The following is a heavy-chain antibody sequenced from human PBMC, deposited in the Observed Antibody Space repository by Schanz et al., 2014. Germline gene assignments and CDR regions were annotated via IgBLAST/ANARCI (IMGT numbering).Heavy chain of an antibody. Sequence: VQLLESGGGLVQPGGSLRLSCAASGFTFSSYAMTWVRQAPGKGLDWVSAISGSGSSTYYAHSVKGRFTISRDNSKNTVNLQMNSLRAEDTAVYYCAKDQGSYGSGSYSYFDYWGQGTLATVSS. J-gene: IGHJ4*02. CDR1: GFTFSSYA. CDR2: ISGSGSST. D-gene: IGHD3-10*01. V-gene: IGHV3-23*01. CDR3: AKDQGSYGSGSYSYFDY.